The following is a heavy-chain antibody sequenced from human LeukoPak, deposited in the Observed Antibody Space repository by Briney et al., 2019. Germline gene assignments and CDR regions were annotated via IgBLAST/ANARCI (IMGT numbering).Heavy chain of an antibody. D-gene: IGHD6-13*01. CDR1: GGTFSSYA. J-gene: IGHJ4*02. V-gene: IGHV1-69*05. CDR2: IIPIFGTA. CDR3: ARVDSPGFSSSQLDY. Sequence: SEKVSCKASGGTFSSYAISWVRQAPGQGLEWMGGIIPIFGTANYAQKFQGRVTITTDESTSTAYMELSSLRSEDTAVYYCARVDSPGFSSSQLDYWGQGTLVTVSS.